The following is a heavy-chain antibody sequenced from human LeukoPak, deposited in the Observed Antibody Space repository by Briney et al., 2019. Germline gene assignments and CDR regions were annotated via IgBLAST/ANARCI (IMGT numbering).Heavy chain of an antibody. Sequence: ASVRVSCKASGYTFTRYSLDWVRQAPGQGLEWMGRVNPNTGASDYPQKFQGRVNLTWDTSISTAYMELTRLSSDATAIYYCARGFFPGNYYASGSTLDYWGQGTLVTVSS. CDR2: VNPNTGAS. V-gene: IGHV1-2*06. CDR3: ARGFFPGNYYASGSTLDY. CDR1: GYTFTRYS. J-gene: IGHJ4*02. D-gene: IGHD3-10*01.